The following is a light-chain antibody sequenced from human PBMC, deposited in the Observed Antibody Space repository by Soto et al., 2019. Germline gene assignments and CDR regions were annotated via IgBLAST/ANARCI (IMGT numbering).Light chain of an antibody. CDR2: DAS. Sequence: EIVLTQSPATLSLSPGERATLSCRASQSVSRYLAWYQQKPGQAPRLLIYDASNRATGIPARFSGSGSGTDFNFTIKRLEPEEFAVYYCEQRSDWPLTFGGGTKVEIK. J-gene: IGKJ4*01. CDR3: EQRSDWPLT. V-gene: IGKV3-11*01. CDR1: QSVSRY.